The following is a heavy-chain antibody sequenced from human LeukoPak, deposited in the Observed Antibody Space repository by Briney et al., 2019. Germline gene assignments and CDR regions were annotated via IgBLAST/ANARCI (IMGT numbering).Heavy chain of an antibody. J-gene: IGHJ1*01. D-gene: IGHD5-24*01. Sequence: GGSLRLSCSASGFTFSTYAMPWVRQAPGKGLEYVSVISGNGGSTYYADSVKGRFITSRDNSKNTVYLQMGSLRAEDTAIYYCVGDGRDGYNIYFHHWGQGTLVTVSS. V-gene: IGHV3-64D*06. CDR2: ISGNGGST. CDR3: VGDGRDGYNIYFHH. CDR1: GFTFSTYA.